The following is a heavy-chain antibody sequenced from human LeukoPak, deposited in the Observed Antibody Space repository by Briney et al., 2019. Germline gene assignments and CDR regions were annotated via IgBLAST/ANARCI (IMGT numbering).Heavy chain of an antibody. Sequence: GALRLSFAASGFTLDYLALHLVPPAPGEGLEVVSLISGDGGSTYYADSVKGRFTISRDNSKNSLYLQMNSLRTEDTALYYCAKDMWRFGELDYDYWGQGTLVTVSS. CDR2: ISGDGGST. CDR1: GFTLDYLA. D-gene: IGHD3-10*01. CDR3: AKDMWRFGELDYDY. J-gene: IGHJ4*02. V-gene: IGHV3-43*02.